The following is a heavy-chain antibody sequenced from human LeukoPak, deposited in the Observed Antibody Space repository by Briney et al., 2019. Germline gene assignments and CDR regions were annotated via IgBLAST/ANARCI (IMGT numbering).Heavy chain of an antibody. Sequence: PSETLSLTCTVSGGSISSYYWSWIRQPAGQGLEWIGRIYTSGSTNYNPSLKSRVTMSVDTSKNQFSLKLGSVTAADTAVYYCARSRKQNGDYTNWFDPWGQGTLVTVSS. CDR2: IYTSGST. CDR3: ARSRKQNGDYTNWFDP. J-gene: IGHJ5*02. V-gene: IGHV4-4*07. D-gene: IGHD4-17*01. CDR1: GGSISSYY.